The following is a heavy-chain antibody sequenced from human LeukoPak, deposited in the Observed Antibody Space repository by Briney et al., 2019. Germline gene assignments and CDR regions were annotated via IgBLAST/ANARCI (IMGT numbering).Heavy chain of an antibody. CDR3: AKDGLGYCSSTSCSYFDY. J-gene: IGHJ4*02. CDR2: IRYDGSNK. D-gene: IGHD2-2*01. V-gene: IGHV3-30*02. Sequence: GGSLRFSCAASGFTFSSYGMHWVRQAPGKGLEWAAFIRYDGSNKYYADSVKGRFTISRDNSKNTLYLQMNSLRAEDTAVYYCAKDGLGYCSSTSCSYFDYWGQGTLVTVSS. CDR1: GFTFSSYG.